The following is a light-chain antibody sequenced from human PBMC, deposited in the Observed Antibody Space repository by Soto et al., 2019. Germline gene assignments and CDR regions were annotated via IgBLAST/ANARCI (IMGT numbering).Light chain of an antibody. CDR1: SSDVGAYNY. J-gene: IGLJ3*02. Sequence: QSALTQPPSASGSPGQSVTISCTGTSSDVGAYNYVSWYRQHPGKAPKLLIFEVNSRPSGVPDRFSGSKSGNTASLTVSGLQAEYESHYYCSSYAGSNTWVFGGGTKLTVL. V-gene: IGLV2-8*01. CDR3: SSYAGSNTWV. CDR2: EVN.